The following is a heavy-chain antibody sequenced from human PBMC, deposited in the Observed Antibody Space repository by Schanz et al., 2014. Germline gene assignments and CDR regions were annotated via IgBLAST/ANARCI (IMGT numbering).Heavy chain of an antibody. J-gene: IGHJ4*01. V-gene: IGHV3-21*04. CDR1: GFTFSSYA. D-gene: IGHD6-13*01. CDR2: ISSSGSYI. Sequence: EVQLVESGGGLVQPGGSLRLSCAASGFTFSSYAMSWVRQAPGKGLEWVSSISSSGSYIHYADSVKGRFTISRDNAKNTLYLQMNSLRAEDTAVYYCAREQIMAAAGLVDYWGHGTLXTVSS. CDR3: AREQIMAAAGLVDY.